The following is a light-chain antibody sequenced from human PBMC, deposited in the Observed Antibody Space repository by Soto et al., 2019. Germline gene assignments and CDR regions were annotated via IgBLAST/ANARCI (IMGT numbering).Light chain of an antibody. CDR1: SSNIGSNP. V-gene: IGLV1-44*01. Sequence: QSALPQPSSASGTPGQRVTITCSGSSSNIGSNPVNWYHQLPGTAPKLLIYSNDQRPSGVPDRFSGFKSGTSAFLAISGLQSEDEADYYCAAWDDSLNSYVFGTGTKV. CDR3: AAWDDSLNSYV. J-gene: IGLJ1*01. CDR2: SND.